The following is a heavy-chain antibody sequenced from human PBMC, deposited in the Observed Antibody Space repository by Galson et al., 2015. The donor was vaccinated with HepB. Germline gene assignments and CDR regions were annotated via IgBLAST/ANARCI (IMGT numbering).Heavy chain of an antibody. CDR3: ARLGHEHYHYYGMDV. CDR1: GYSFTSYW. V-gene: IGHV5-51*01. D-gene: IGHD7-27*01. Sequence: QSGAEVKKPGESLKISCKGSGYSFTSYWIGRVRQKPGKGLECMGIIYPGDSEIRSSPSFQGQVTMSVDKSITTAYLQWSSLKAADTAMDYRARLGHEHYHYYGMDVRGQGTTVTVSS. J-gene: IGHJ6*01. CDR2: IYPGDSEI.